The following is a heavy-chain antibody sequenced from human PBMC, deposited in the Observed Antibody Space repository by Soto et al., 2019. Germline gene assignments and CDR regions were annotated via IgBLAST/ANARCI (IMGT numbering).Heavy chain of an antibody. CDR3: ARGEIGNGYGMDV. D-gene: IGHD2-8*01. V-gene: IGHV4-61*01. CDR1: GDSVRSGIYY. J-gene: IGHJ6*02. Sequence: PSETLSLTCTVSGDSVRSGIYYWSWIRQPPGKRLELIGFIDYSGSTNHNPSLKSRVTISIDTSKNQFSLKLKSVTAADTAVYYCARGEIGNGYGMDVWGQGTTVTVS. CDR2: IDYSGST.